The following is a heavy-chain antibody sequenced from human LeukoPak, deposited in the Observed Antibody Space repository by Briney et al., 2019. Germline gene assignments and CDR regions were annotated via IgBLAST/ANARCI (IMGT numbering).Heavy chain of an antibody. V-gene: IGHV4-39*01. CDR1: GGSISSYY. J-gene: IGHJ5*02. D-gene: IGHD2-2*01. Sequence: PSETLSLTCTVSGGSISSYYWGWIRQPPGKGLEWIGIIYYSGSTYYNPSLKSRLTISVDTSKKQFSLKLSSVTATETAVYYCARRGYCSSTSCYEYWFDPWGQGTLVTVSS. CDR3: ARRGYCSSTSCYEYWFDP. CDR2: IYYSGST.